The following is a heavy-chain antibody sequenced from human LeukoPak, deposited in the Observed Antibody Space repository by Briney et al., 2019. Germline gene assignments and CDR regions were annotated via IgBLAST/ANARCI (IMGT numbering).Heavy chain of an antibody. CDR2: ISGSGGST. J-gene: IGHJ4*02. CDR1: GFTFSSYA. Sequence: PGGSLRLSCAASGFTFSSYAMSWVRQAPGKGLEWVSAISGSGGSTYFADSVKGRFTISRDNSKNTLYLQMNSLRAEDTAVYYCAKDSKQLFAMVRGVMGDYWGQGTLVTVSS. V-gene: IGHV3-23*01. D-gene: IGHD3-10*01. CDR3: AKDSKQLFAMVRGVMGDY.